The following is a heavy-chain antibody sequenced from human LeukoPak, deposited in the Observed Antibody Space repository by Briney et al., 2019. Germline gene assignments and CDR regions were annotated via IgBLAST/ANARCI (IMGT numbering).Heavy chain of an antibody. Sequence: SETLPLTCAVYGGSFSGYYWSWIRQPPGKGLEWIGEINHSGSTNYNPSLKSRVTISVDTSKNQFSLKLSSVTAADTAVYYCAGRGRITMVRGGYDYWGQGTLVTVSS. D-gene: IGHD3-10*01. CDR1: GGSFSGYY. CDR2: INHSGST. V-gene: IGHV4-34*01. J-gene: IGHJ4*02. CDR3: AGRGRITMVRGGYDY.